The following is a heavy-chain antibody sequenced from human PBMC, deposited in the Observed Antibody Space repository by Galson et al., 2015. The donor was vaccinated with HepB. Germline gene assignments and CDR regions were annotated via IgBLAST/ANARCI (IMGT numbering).Heavy chain of an antibody. V-gene: IGHV3-43*01. CDR2: ISWDGGST. Sequence: SLRLSCAASGFTFDDYTMHWVRQAPGKGLEWVSLISWDGGSTYYADSVKGRFTISRDNSKNSLYLQMNSLRTEDTALYYCAKDADTAMVWFVDWGQGTLVTVSS. CDR1: GFTFDDYT. CDR3: AKDADTAMVWFVD. D-gene: IGHD5-18*01. J-gene: IGHJ4*02.